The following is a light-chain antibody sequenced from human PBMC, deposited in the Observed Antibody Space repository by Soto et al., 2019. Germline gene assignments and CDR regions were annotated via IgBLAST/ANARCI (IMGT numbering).Light chain of an antibody. CDR1: QPVYSW. CDR3: QHYNSYSEA. Sequence: IGVPQSPATLSGSVGDRVTITCWASQPVYSWVAWYQHKPGKAPKLLIYKASTLKSGVPSRFSGSGSGTEFTLTISSLQRDYFVSYYCQHYNSYSEAFGQGTKVDIK. V-gene: IGKV1-5*03. CDR2: KAS. J-gene: IGKJ1*01.